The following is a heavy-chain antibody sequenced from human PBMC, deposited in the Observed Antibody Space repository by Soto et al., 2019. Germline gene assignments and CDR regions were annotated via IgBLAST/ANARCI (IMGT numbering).Heavy chain of an antibody. CDR1: GGSINSGGYS. V-gene: IGHV4-30-2*01. J-gene: IGHJ6*02. CDR3: ARVERTLSTPFAYGMDV. D-gene: IGHD2-2*01. Sequence: QLQLQESGSGLVKPSQTLSLTCTVSGGSINSGGYSWIWIRQPPGKGLEWIGYIYHTGNTFYNPSLQSRVTISVDQSKNQFSLSMGFVTAAETAMYYCARVERTLSTPFAYGMDVWGQGTTVTVSS. CDR2: IYHTGNT.